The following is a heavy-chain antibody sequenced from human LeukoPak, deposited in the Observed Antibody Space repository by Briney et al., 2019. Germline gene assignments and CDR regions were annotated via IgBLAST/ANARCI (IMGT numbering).Heavy chain of an antibody. J-gene: IGHJ4*02. Sequence: GGSLRLSCAASGFTFSSYWMHWVRQAPGKGLVWVSRINTDGSTTSYADSVKGRFTISRDNAKNTLSLQMNSLTAEDTAVDYCTRGGVDYWGQGALVTVSS. V-gene: IGHV3-74*01. D-gene: IGHD3-16*01. CDR2: INTDGSTT. CDR1: GFTFSSYW. CDR3: TRGGVDY.